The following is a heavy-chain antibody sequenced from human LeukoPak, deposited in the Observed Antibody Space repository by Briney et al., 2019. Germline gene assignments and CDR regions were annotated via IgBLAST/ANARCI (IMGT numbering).Heavy chain of an antibody. J-gene: IGHJ4*02. CDR3: ARGNSYAFLYFDY. V-gene: IGHV3-21*01. D-gene: IGHD5-18*01. CDR2: ISSSSSNI. CDR1: GFTFSSYS. Sequence: GGSLRLSCAASGFTFSSYSMNWVRQAPGKGLEWVSSISSSSSNIYYADSVKGRFTISRDNAKNSLYLQMNSLRAEDTAVYYCARGNSYAFLYFDYWGQGTLVTVSS.